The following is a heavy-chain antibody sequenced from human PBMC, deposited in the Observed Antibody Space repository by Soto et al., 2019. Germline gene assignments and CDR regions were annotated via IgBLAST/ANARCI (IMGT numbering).Heavy chain of an antibody. J-gene: IGHJ3*02. V-gene: IGHV4-30-2*01. D-gene: IGHD2-8*02. CDR1: GGSITSGSYS. Sequence: QLQLQESGSGLVKPSQTLSLTCAVSGGSITSGSYSWTWIRQPPGKGLEWIGYIYHTGDTYFNPSLKSRVTISIDRSKKQFSLNLSSVTAADTAVYYCARGGVLGSAVAFDIWCQGTMITVSS. CDR2: IYHTGDT. CDR3: ARGGVLGSAVAFDI.